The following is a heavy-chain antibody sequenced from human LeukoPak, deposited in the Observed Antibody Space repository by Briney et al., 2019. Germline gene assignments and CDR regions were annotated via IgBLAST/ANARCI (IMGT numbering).Heavy chain of an antibody. V-gene: IGHV5-51*01. Sequence: GESLKISCKGSGYSFSSYWIGWVRQMPGKGLEWMGIIYPGDSDTRYSPSFQGQVKISADKSISTAYLQWSSLKASDTAMYYCARLRGDTARSGHFDPWGQGTLVTVSS. CDR3: ARLRGDTARSGHFDP. CDR1: GYSFSSYW. CDR2: IYPGDSDT. D-gene: IGHD2-21*02. J-gene: IGHJ5*02.